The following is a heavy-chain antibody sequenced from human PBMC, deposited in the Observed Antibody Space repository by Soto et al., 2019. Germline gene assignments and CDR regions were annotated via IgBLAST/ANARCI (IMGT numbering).Heavy chain of an antibody. D-gene: IGHD3-3*01. J-gene: IGHJ3*02. Sequence: ASVKVSCKASGYTFTCYYMHWVRQAPGQGLEWMGWINPNSGGTNYAQKFQGRVTMTRDTSISTAYMELSRLRSDDTAVYYCARERNTGFGGTPGAFDIWGQGTMVTVSS. CDR3: ARERNTGFGGTPGAFDI. V-gene: IGHV1-2*02. CDR1: GYTFTCYY. CDR2: INPNSGGT.